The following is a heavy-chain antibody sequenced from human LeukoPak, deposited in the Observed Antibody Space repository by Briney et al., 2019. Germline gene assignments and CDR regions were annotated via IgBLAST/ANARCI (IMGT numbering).Heavy chain of an antibody. CDR1: GYTFTGYY. J-gene: IGHJ4*02. D-gene: IGHD2-2*01. V-gene: IGHV1-2*02. CDR2: INPNSGGT. Sequence: ASVTVSCKASGYTFTGYYMHWVRQAPGQGLEWMGWINPNSGGTNYAQKFQGRVTMTRDTSISTAYMELSRLRSDDTAVYYCARVRGLGYCSSTSCSVAAAGNGYFDYWGQGTLVTVSS. CDR3: ARVRGLGYCSSTSCSVAAAGNGYFDY.